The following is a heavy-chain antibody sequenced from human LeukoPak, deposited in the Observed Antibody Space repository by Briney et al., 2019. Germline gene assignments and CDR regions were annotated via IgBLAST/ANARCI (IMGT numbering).Heavy chain of an antibody. CDR2: IFTSGST. CDR3: ASSSSGWFWNY. Sequence: SETLSLTCTVSGGSISSYYWSWIRQPAGKGLELIGRIFTSGSTYYNPSLKGRVTMSVDTSKNQFSLKLSSVTAADTAVYYCASSSSGWFWNYWGQGTLVTVSS. CDR1: GGSISSYY. J-gene: IGHJ4*02. V-gene: IGHV4-4*07. D-gene: IGHD6-19*01.